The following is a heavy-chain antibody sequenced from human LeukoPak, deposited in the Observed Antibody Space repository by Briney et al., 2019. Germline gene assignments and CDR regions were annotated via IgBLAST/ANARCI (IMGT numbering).Heavy chain of an antibody. CDR3: ARDQYYYGSGSYIGY. Sequence: GGSLRLSCAASGFTFSNAWMSWVRQAPGKGLEWVGRIKSKTDGGTTDYAAPVKGRFTISRDDSKNTLYLQMNSLKTEDTAVYYCARDQYYYGSGSYIGYWGQGTLVTVSS. CDR2: IKSKTDGGTT. J-gene: IGHJ4*02. D-gene: IGHD3-10*01. V-gene: IGHV3-15*01. CDR1: GFTFSNAW.